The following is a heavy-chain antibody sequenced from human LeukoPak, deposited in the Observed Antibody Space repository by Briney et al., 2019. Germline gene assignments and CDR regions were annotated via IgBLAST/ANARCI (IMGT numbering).Heavy chain of an antibody. CDR2: IIPIFGTA. Sequence: SVKVSCKASGGTFSSYAISWVRQAPGQGLEWMGGIIPIFGTANYAQKFQGRVTITADESTSTAYMELSSLRSEDTAVYYCARARPPLQLWFFWGQGTLVTVSS. CDR3: ARARPPLQLWFF. V-gene: IGHV1-69*13. CDR1: GGTFSSYA. D-gene: IGHD5-18*01. J-gene: IGHJ4*02.